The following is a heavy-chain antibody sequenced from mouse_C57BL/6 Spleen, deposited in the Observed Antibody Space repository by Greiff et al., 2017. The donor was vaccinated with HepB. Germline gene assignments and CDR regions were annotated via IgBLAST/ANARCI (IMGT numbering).Heavy chain of an antibody. J-gene: IGHJ4*01. CDR2: IYPGSGNT. V-gene: IGHV1-76*01. D-gene: IGHD4-1*01. CDR3: ASPNWASYAMDY. Sequence: VQLQQPGAELVRPGSSVKLSCKASGYTFTDYYINWVKQRPGQGLEWIARIYPGSGNTYYNEKFKGKATLTAEKSSSTAYMQLSSLTSEDSAVYFCASPNWASYAMDYWGQGTSVTVCS. CDR1: GYTFTDYY.